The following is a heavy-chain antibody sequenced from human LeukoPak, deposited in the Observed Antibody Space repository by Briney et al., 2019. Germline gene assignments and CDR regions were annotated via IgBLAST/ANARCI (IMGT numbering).Heavy chain of an antibody. D-gene: IGHD2-2*01. J-gene: IGHJ4*02. CDR3: AKDRPQAGYCSSTSCFIFDY. V-gene: IGHV3-23*01. CDR2: ISGSGGST. CDR1: GFTFSSYA. Sequence: GGSLRLSCAASGFTFSSYAMSWVRQAPGKGLEWVSAISGSGGSTYYADSVKGRFTISRDNSKNTLYLQMNSLRAEDTAVYYCAKDRPQAGYCSSTSCFIFDYWGQGTLVTASS.